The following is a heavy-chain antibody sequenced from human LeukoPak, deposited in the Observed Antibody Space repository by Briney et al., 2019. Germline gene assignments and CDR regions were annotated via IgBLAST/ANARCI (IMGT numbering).Heavy chain of an antibody. J-gene: IGHJ4*02. CDR1: GGSISSGGYY. V-gene: IGHV4-31*03. Sequence: SSETLSLTCTVSGGSISSGGYYWSWIRQHPGKGLEWIGYIYYSGSTYYNPSLKSRVTISVDTSKNQFSLKLSSVTAADTAVYYCARDRTVSSGYYYFDYWGQGTPVTVSS. D-gene: IGHD3-22*01. CDR2: IYYSGST. CDR3: ARDRTVSSGYYYFDY.